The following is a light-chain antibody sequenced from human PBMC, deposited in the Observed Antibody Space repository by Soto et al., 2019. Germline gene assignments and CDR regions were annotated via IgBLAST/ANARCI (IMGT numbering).Light chain of an antibody. CDR2: ATS. CDR3: QQANSSPIT. Sequence: DSLVTQAPPTLIKSIGDRVTITWRASQGVSSYLAWYQQKPGKAPRLLIYATSSLQSGVPLRFSGSGSGTDFTLSISSLQSEDFATYRCQQANSSPITFGQGRRLEL. CDR1: QGVSSY. J-gene: IGKJ5*01. V-gene: IGKV1-12*01.